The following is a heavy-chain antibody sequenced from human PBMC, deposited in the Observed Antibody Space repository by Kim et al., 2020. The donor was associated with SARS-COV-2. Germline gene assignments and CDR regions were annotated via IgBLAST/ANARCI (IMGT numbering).Heavy chain of an antibody. V-gene: IGHV4-39*01. D-gene: IGHD3-22*01. J-gene: IGHJ4*02. CDR3: ARWVNYYDSSGQPAFDY. Sequence: LSGRVTISVDTSKNQLSLKLSAVTAADTAVYYCARWVNYYDSSGQPAFDYWGQGTLVTVSS.